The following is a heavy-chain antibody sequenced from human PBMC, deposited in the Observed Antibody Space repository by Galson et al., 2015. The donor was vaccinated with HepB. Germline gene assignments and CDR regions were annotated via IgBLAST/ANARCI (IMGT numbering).Heavy chain of an antibody. CDR3: AHISYSSSWYWFDP. CDR1: GFSLSTSGVG. CDR2: IYWDDDK. V-gene: IGHV2-5*02. J-gene: IGHJ5*02. Sequence: PALVKPTQTLTLTCTFSGFSLSTSGVGVGWIRQPPGKALEWLALIYWDDDKRYSPSLKSRLTITKDTSKNQVVLTMTNMDPVDTATYYCAHISYSSSWYWFDPWGQGTLVTVPS. D-gene: IGHD6-13*01.